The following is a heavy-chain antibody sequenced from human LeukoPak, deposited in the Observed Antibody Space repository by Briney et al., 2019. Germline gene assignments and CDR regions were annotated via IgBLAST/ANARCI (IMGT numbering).Heavy chain of an antibody. V-gene: IGHV1-8*01. CDR3: ARRGVVIRVILVGFHKEAYYFDS. CDR1: GYTFTSYD. D-gene: IGHD3-22*01. Sequence: ASVKVSCKASGYTFTSYDINWVRQASGQGLEWMGWMNPNSGNTASAQKFQGRVTMTTNTSISTAYMELTGLRSEDTAVYFCARRGVVIRVILVGFHKEAYYFDSWGQGALVTVSS. J-gene: IGHJ4*02. CDR2: MNPNSGNT.